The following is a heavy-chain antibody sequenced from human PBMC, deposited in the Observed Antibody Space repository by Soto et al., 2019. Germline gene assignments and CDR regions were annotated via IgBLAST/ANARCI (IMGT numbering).Heavy chain of an antibody. CDR3: AKRNRYYFES. CDR1: GFTFSAFA. CDR2: ISEGGGTP. J-gene: IGHJ4*02. Sequence: GGSLRLSCAASGFTFSAFAMSWVRQAPGKGLEWVSTISEGGGTPFYAASVKGRFTISRDNSQNTLHLEMTTLRAEDTAVYFCAKRNRYYFESWGQGSLVTVSS. V-gene: IGHV3-23*01.